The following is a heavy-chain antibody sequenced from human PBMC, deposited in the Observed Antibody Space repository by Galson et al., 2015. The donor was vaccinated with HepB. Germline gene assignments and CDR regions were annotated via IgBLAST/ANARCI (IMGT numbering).Heavy chain of an antibody. CDR2: IPYSGRP. V-gene: IGHV4-59*01. D-gene: IGHD6-6*01. Sequence: EPLSPTCTVSGASISSYYWNWIRQPPGKGLGWIGYIPYSGRPNYDPSLKSRVTISINTSKNQFSLNLSSVTAADTAVYYCARVYDSSSADLDYWGQGTLVTVSS. J-gene: IGHJ4*02. CDR1: GASISSYY. CDR3: ARVYDSSSADLDY.